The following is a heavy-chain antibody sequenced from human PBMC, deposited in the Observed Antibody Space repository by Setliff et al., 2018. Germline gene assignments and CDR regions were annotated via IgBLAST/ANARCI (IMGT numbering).Heavy chain of an antibody. CDR2: IYAIRST. D-gene: IGHD2-2*01. V-gene: IGHV4-61*02. J-gene: IGHJ2*01. Sequence: PSETLSLTCIVSGGSISSATSYWNWIRQPAGKELEWIGRIYAIRSTYYNPSLESRVTISVDTSKNQVSLKLSSMTAADTAVYYCARAVPRGATPDYWYFDLWGRGTLVTVSS. CDR1: GGSISSATSY. CDR3: ARAVPRGATPDYWYFDL.